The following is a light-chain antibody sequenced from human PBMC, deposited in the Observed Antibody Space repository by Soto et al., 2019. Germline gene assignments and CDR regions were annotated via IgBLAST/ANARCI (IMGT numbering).Light chain of an antibody. CDR2: DAS. Sequence: DIQMTQSPSSLFASVGDRVTITCQATQDINMYLNWYQQKPGKAPNLLIYDASNLEIGVPSRFSGSGSGTHFTFTISSLQTEDIGTYYCQQYDILPITFGRGTRLEIK. CDR1: QDINMY. J-gene: IGKJ5*01. V-gene: IGKV1-33*01. CDR3: QQYDILPIT.